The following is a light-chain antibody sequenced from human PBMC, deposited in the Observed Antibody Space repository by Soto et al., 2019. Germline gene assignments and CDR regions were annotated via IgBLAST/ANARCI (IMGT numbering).Light chain of an antibody. CDR2: DVS. CDR3: SSYTRSDTYV. J-gene: IGLJ1*01. CDR1: SSDVGGYNY. V-gene: IGLV2-14*01. Sequence: QSVLTQPASVSGSPGQSITISCTGTSSDVGGYNYVSWYQQHPGKAPKLMIYDVSNRPSGVSNRFSGSKSGHTASLTISGLQAEDEADYYCSSYTRSDTYVFGTGTKVTVL.